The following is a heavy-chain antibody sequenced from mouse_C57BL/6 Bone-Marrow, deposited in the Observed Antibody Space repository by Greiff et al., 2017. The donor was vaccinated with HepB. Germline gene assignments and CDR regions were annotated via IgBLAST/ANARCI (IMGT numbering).Heavy chain of an antibody. J-gene: IGHJ2*01. Sequence: VQLQQSGTVLARPGASVKMSCKTSGYTFTSYWMHWVKQRPGQGLEWIGAIYPGNSDTSYNQKFKGKAKLTAVTSDSTAYMELSSLTNEDSAVYYCTRWGTTVVVDFDYWGQGTPLTVSS. CDR3: TRWGTTVVVDFDY. CDR1: GYTFTSYW. V-gene: IGHV1-5*01. D-gene: IGHD1-1*01. CDR2: IYPGNSDT.